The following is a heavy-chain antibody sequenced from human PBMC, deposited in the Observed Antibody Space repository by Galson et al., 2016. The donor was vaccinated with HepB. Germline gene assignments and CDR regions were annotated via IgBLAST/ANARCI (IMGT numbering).Heavy chain of an antibody. CDR2: INSDGSST. J-gene: IGHJ1*01. V-gene: IGHV3-74*01. CDR1: GFTFSSPW. D-gene: IGHD6-13*01. CDR3: AVYSFPIAAAGPARSLQH. Sequence: SLRLSCAASGFTFSSPWMHWVRQAPGKGLVWVSRINSDGSSTNYADSGKGRFTISRDNAKNTLYLQMNSLRAEDTAVYYCAVYSFPIAAAGPARSLQHWGQGTLVTVSS.